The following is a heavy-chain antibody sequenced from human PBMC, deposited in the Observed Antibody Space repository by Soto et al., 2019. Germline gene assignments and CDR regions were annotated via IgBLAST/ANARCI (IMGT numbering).Heavy chain of an antibody. V-gene: IGHV3-49*04. Sequence: TGGSLRLSCRFSGFDSDDYALTWVRQAPGKGLEWVAFTTSPTYGGTTEYAASVKGRFSISRDDSKSVAYLQMNSLQIEDTAIYFCTRDGDYYGMDVWGQGTTVTVSS. CDR3: TRDGDYYGMDV. J-gene: IGHJ6*02. CDR2: TTSPTYGGTT. CDR1: GFDSDDYA.